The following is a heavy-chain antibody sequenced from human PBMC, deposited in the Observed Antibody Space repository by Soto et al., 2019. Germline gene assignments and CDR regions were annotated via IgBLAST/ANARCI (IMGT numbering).Heavy chain of an antibody. CDR3: ARDDYGSGDYYMDV. CDR2: IYYSGST. J-gene: IGHJ6*03. CDR1: GGSISSYY. V-gene: IGHV4-59*12. Sequence: PSETLSLTCTVSGGSISSYYWSWIRQPPGKGLEWIGYIYYSGSTNYNPSLKSRVTISVDTSKNQLSLKLSSVTAADTAVYYCARDDYGSGDYYMDVWGKGTTVTVSS. D-gene: IGHD3-10*01.